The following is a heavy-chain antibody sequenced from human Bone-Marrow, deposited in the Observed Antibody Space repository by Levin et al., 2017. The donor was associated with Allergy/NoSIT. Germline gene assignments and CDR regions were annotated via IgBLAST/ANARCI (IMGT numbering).Heavy chain of an antibody. J-gene: IGHJ4*02. CDR3: ASSVLGSRYLFDY. V-gene: IGHV1-8*01. CDR1: GYTFTSFD. D-gene: IGHD2-2*01. Sequence: PTASVKVSCKTSGYTFTSFDINWVRQATGQGLEWMGWMYPNSDNAGYAQKFQGRVTMTRNTSISTAYMELSSLRSEDTAIYFCASSVLGSRYLFDYWGQGTLVTVSS. CDR2: MYPNSDNA.